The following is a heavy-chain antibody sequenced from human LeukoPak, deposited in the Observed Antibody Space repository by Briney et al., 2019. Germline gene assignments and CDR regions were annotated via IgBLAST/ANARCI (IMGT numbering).Heavy chain of an antibody. D-gene: IGHD5-18*01. CDR2: ISYDGSNK. CDR3: ARDGGYSYGSLDY. CDR1: GFTFSSYA. Sequence: GGSLRPSCAASGFTFSSYAMHWVRQAPGKGLEWAAVISYDGSNKYYADSVKGRFTISRDNSKNTLYLQMNSLRAEDTAVYYCARDGGYSYGSLDYWGQGTLVTVSS. J-gene: IGHJ4*02. V-gene: IGHV3-30-3*01.